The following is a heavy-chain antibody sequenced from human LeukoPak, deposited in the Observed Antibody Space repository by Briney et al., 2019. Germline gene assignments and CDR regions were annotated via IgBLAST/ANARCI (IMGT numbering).Heavy chain of an antibody. CDR2: INPSGGST. Sequence: ASVKVSCKASGYTFTSYYMHWVRQAPGQGLEWMGIINPSGGSTSYAQKFQGRVTMTRDTSTSTVYMELSSLRSKDTAVYYCAREPNYGDYAGGDAFDIWGQGTMVTVSS. CDR1: GYTFTSYY. J-gene: IGHJ3*02. V-gene: IGHV1-46*01. CDR3: AREPNYGDYAGGDAFDI. D-gene: IGHD4-17*01.